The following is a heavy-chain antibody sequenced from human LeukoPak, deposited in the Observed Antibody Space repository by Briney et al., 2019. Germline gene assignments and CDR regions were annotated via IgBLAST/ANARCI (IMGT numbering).Heavy chain of an antibody. J-gene: IGHJ5*02. Sequence: SRTLSLTCTVSGGSTSSGDYYWSWIRQPPGKGLEWIGYIYYSGSTYYNPSLKSRFTISVDTSKNQFSLKLSSVTAADTAVYYCARDRITIFGVVQNWFDPWGQGTLVTVSS. D-gene: IGHD3-3*01. V-gene: IGHV4-30-4*08. CDR2: IYYSGST. CDR3: ARDRITIFGVVQNWFDP. CDR1: GGSTSSGDYY.